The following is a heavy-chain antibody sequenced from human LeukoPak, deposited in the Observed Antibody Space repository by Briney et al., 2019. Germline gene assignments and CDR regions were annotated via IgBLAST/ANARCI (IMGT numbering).Heavy chain of an antibody. J-gene: IGHJ4*02. CDR1: GGSISGYY. CDR2: IYYSGSN. D-gene: IGHD6-19*01. Sequence: SETLSLTCTVSGGSISGYYWSWIRQPPGKGLEWIAYIYYSGSNNRNPSLRSRVTISVDTSKNQFSLKLSSATATDTAIYYCARHRDYGSGWWGFDDWGQGTLVTVSS. V-gene: IGHV4-59*08. CDR3: ARHRDYGSGWWGFDD.